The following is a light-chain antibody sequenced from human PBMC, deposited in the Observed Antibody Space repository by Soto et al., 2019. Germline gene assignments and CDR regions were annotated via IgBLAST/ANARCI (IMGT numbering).Light chain of an antibody. V-gene: IGKV3-15*01. CDR2: ATS. J-gene: IGKJ1*01. CDR3: QQYSSSPRT. Sequence: EIVMTQSPATLSVSPGERASLSCRASQSVSSNLAWYQQKPGQTPRLLIYATSTRATGIPARFSGSGSGTEFTLTISRLEPEDFAVYYCQQYSSSPRTFGQGTKVDIK. CDR1: QSVSSN.